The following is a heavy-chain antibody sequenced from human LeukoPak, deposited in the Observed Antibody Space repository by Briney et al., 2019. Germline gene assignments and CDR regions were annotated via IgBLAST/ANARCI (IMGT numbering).Heavy chain of an antibody. V-gene: IGHV3-23*01. J-gene: IGHJ4*02. D-gene: IGHD6-13*01. Sequence: GGSLRLSCAASGFTFSSYAMSWVRQAPGKGLEWVSAISGSGGSTYYADSVKGRFTISRDNSKNTLYLQMNSLRAEDPAVYYCAKGGASSSWYPYYFDYWGQGTLVTVSS. CDR3: AKGGASSSWYPYYFDY. CDR1: GFTFSSYA. CDR2: ISGSGGST.